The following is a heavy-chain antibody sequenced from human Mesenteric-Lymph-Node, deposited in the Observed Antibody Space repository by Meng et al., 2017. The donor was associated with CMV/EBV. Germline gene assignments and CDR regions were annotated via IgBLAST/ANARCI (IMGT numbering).Heavy chain of an antibody. CDR3: AYFGDLPPLW. D-gene: IGHD3-16*01. CDR2: TYYRSESYN. J-gene: IGHJ4*02. CDR1: WDSISSNNAA. V-gene: IGHV6-1*01. Sequence: QIQLQQSGPVLVKSSQTLSATCTISWDSISSNNAAWNWIRQSPSGCLEWLGRTYYRSESYNDYAVSVKSRISVNLDTSKNQISLHLNFVTPEDTAVYYCAYFGDLPPLWWGQGTLVPVSS.